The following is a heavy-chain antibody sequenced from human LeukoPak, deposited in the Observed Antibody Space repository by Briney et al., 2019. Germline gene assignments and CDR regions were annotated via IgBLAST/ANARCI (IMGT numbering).Heavy chain of an antibody. J-gene: IGHJ4*02. CDR1: GCTFSSYA. Sequence: SEKVSCKASGCTFSSYAISWVRQAPGQGLEWMGRIIPIFGIANYAQKFQGRVTITADKSTSTAYMELSSLRSEDTAVYYCARGFPQLERFDYRGQGTLVTVSS. D-gene: IGHD1-1*01. V-gene: IGHV1-69*04. CDR2: IIPIFGIA. CDR3: ARGFPQLERFDY.